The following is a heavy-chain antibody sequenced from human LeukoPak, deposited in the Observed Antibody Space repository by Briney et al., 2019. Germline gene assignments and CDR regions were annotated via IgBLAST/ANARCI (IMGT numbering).Heavy chain of an antibody. D-gene: IGHD3-22*01. CDR2: INHSGST. V-gene: IGHV4-34*01. Sequence: PSETLSLTCAVYGGSFSGYYWSWIRQPPGKGLEWIGEINHSGSTNYNPSLKSRVTISVDTSKNQFSLKLSSVTAADTAVYYCARGETGYYDSSGYFGYWGQGTLVTVS. CDR3: ARGETGYYDSSGYFGY. J-gene: IGHJ4*02. CDR1: GGSFSGYY.